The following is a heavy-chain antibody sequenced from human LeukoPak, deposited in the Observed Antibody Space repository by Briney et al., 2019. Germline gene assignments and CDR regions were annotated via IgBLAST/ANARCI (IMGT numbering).Heavy chain of an antibody. Sequence: GGSLRLSCAAPGFTFSSYGMHCVRQAPGKGLEWVAFIRYDGSGKYYADSVKGRFTISRDNSKNTLYLQMNSLRAEDTAVYYCARAVTNVPPDSYWAQGTLVTVSS. CDR1: GFTFSSYG. CDR2: IRYDGSGK. J-gene: IGHJ4*02. V-gene: IGHV3-30*02. D-gene: IGHD4-11*01. CDR3: ARAVTNVPPDSY.